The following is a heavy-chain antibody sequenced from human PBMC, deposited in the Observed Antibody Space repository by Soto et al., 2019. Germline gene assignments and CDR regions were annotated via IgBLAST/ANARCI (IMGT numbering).Heavy chain of an antibody. Sequence: GAAVKVSCKASGGTFSRYAMSWVRLAPGQRLECMGGTIPIFGNANYAQKFQGRVTMTRNISISTAYMELSRLGSDDTAIYYCARMASSGSLNWFDPWGQGTLVTVSS. J-gene: IGHJ5*02. D-gene: IGHD3-10*01. CDR1: GGTFSRYA. CDR3: ARMASSGSLNWFDP. V-gene: IGHV1-69*05. CDR2: TIPIFGNA.